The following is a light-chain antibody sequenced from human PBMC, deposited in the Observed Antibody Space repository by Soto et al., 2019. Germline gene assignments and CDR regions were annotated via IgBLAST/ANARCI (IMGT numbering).Light chain of an antibody. CDR1: SNDAVSNNL. J-gene: IGLJ2*01. V-gene: IGLV2-23*02. CDR2: EVT. CDR3: CSYAGSSTFA. Sequence: QSALTQPASVSGSPGQSITISCTGTSNDAVSNNLVSWYQQHPGKAPKLIIYEVTKRPSGISNRLSGTTSGNTASLTISGLQAEDEADYYCCSYAGSSTFAFGGVTKLTVL.